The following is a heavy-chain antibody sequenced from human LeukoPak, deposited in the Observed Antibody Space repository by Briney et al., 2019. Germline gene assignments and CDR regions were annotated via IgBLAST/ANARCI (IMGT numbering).Heavy chain of an antibody. D-gene: IGHD2-15*01. CDR2: ISSSGSTI. J-gene: IGHJ4*02. CDR1: GFTFSSYA. Sequence: GGSLRLSCAASGFTFSSYAMNWVRQAPGKGLEWVSYISSSGSTIYYADSVKGRFTISRDNAKNSLYLQMNSLSAEDTAVYYCARAGYCTGISCYRALDYWGQGTLVTVSS. CDR3: ARAGYCTGISCYRALDY. V-gene: IGHV3-48*03.